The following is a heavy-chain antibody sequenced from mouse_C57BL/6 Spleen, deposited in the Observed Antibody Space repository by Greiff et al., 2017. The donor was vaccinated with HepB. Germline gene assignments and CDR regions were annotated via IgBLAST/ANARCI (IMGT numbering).Heavy chain of an antibody. CDR3: ARGSDYGDYYAMDY. CDR2: ISYDGSN. D-gene: IGHD2-4*01. V-gene: IGHV3-6*01. Sequence: DVKLQESGPGLVKPSQSLSLTCSVTGYSITSGYYWNWIRQFPGNKLEWMGYISYDGSNNYNPSLKNRISITRDTSKNQFFLKLNSVTTEDTATYYCARGSDYGDYYAMDYWGQGTSVTVSS. J-gene: IGHJ4*01. CDR1: GYSITSGYY.